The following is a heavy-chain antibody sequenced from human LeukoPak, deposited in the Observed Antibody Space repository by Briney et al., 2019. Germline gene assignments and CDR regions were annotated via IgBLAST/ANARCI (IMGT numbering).Heavy chain of an antibody. CDR1: GFTFSNAW. Sequence: PGGSLRLSCAASGFTFSNAWMSWVRQAPGKGLEWVGRIKSKTDGGTTDYAAHVKGRFTISRDDSKNTLYLQMNSLKTEDTAVYYCTTAATYYYYYYMDVWGKGTTVTISS. J-gene: IGHJ6*03. CDR3: TTAATYYYYYYMDV. D-gene: IGHD2-15*01. V-gene: IGHV3-15*01. CDR2: IKSKTDGGTT.